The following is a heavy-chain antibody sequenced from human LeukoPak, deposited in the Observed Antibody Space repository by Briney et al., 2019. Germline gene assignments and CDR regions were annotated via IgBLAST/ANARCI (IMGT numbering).Heavy chain of an antibody. Sequence: PSETLSLTCAVSGYSISSGDYWAWNRQPPGKGLEWIGIVYHSGSTSYNPSLKSRVTISVGTSKNQFSLKLSSVTAADTAVYYCARPSKGYSHGSIDYWGQGTLVTVSS. V-gene: IGHV4-38-2*01. J-gene: IGHJ4*02. CDR3: ARPSKGYSHGSIDY. D-gene: IGHD5-18*01. CDR1: GYSISSGDY. CDR2: VYHSGST.